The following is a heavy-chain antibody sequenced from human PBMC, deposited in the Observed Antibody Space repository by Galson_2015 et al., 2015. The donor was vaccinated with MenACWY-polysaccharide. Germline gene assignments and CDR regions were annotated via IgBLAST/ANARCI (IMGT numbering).Heavy chain of an antibody. D-gene: IGHD3-16*01. Sequence: QSGAEVKKPGSSVKVSCKASGGSFSTFSFNWVRQAPGQGLEWMGRIIPGLDKPNYAQKFQGRVTITADTSTGTAYMELSSLRSEDTAVYYCASLLGEAPAQTGAFDIWGQGAVVTVSS. CDR2: IIPGLDKP. V-gene: IGHV1-69*04. J-gene: IGHJ3*02. CDR3: ASLLGEAPAQTGAFDI. CDR1: GGSFSTFS.